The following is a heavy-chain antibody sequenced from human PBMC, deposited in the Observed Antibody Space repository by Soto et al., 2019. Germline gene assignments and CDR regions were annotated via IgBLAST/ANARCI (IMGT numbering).Heavy chain of an antibody. V-gene: IGHV1-46*03. CDR3: ARGEVTSSGWSFDF. J-gene: IGHJ4*02. D-gene: IGHD6-19*01. CDR1: GYTLTTNY. CDR2: INPRSSGNT. Sequence: QVQLMQSGAEVKKPGASVKVSCTASGYTLTTNYMHWVRQASGQGLEWVAMINPRSSGNTKYAQKFKGRVSVTSDPSTSTVYMELNSLSSDDTAVFYCARGEVTSSGWSFDFWGQGTLVTVSS.